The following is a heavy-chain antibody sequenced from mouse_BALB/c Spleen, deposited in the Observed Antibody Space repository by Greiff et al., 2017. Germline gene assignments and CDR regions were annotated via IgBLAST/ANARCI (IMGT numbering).Heavy chain of an antibody. Sequence: VQLQQPGAELVKPGPSVKLSCKASGYNFTSYWINWVKLRPGQGLEWIGDIYPGSGSTNYNEKFKSKATLTVDTSSSTAYMQLSSLASEDSALYYCASGGNFAYWGQGTLVTVSA. CDR1: GYNFTSYW. V-gene: IGHV1-55*01. CDR3: ASGGNFAY. CDR2: IYPGSGST. D-gene: IGHD1-1*02. J-gene: IGHJ3*01.